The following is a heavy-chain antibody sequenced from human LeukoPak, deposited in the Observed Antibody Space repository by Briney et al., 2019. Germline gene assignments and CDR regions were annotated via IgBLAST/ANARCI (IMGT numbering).Heavy chain of an antibody. D-gene: IGHD3-22*01. V-gene: IGHV1-69*05. CDR3: ARAPRYYDSSGYYRDYFDY. CDR2: IVPIFGTA. J-gene: IGHJ4*02. CDR1: GGTFSSYA. Sequence: SVKVSCKASGGTFSSYAISWVRQAPGQGLEWMGRIVPIFGTANYAQKFQGRVTITTDESTRTAYMELSSMRSEDTAVYYCARAPRYYDSSGYYRDYFDYWGQGTLVTVSS.